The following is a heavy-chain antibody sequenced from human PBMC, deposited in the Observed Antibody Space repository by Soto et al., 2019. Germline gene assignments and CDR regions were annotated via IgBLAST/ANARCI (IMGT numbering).Heavy chain of an antibody. CDR2: IYSGDST. CDR3: ARDRVESGYPEYFQH. Sequence: EVQLVESGGGLIQPGGSLRLSCAASGFTDSSNYMSWVRQAPGKGLEWVSVIYSGDSTYYADSVNGRFTISTDKSKNARYLQMSSLRAEDTAVYYCARDRVESGYPEYFQHWGQGTLVTVSS. V-gene: IGHV3-53*01. CDR1: GFTDSSNY. J-gene: IGHJ1*01. D-gene: IGHD3-22*01.